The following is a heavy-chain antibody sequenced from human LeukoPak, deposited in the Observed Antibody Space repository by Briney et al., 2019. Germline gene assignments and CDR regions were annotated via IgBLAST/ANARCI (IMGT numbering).Heavy chain of an antibody. V-gene: IGHV4-59*08. Sequence: SETLSLTCTVSGGSISGYYLSWIRQPPGKGLEWIGYIYYSGSTNYNPSLKSRVTISVDTSKNQFSLKLSSVTAADTAVYYCARRYDFWNGMDVWGQGTTVTVSS. D-gene: IGHD3-3*01. CDR3: ARRYDFWNGMDV. CDR1: GGSISGYY. CDR2: IYYSGST. J-gene: IGHJ6*02.